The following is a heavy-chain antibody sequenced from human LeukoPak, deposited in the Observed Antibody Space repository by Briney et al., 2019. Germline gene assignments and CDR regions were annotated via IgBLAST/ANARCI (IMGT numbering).Heavy chain of an antibody. CDR1: GFTFSSYA. V-gene: IGHV3-23*01. CDR3: ARWTLQYYYDSSGYALDY. CDR2: ITASGGNT. D-gene: IGHD3-22*01. Sequence: PGGSLRLSCAASGFTFSSYAMSWVRQAPGKGLEWVSTITASGGNTYYADSVKGRFTISRDNSKNTLYLQMNSLRAEDTAVYYCARWTLQYYYDSSGYALDYWGQGTLVTVSS. J-gene: IGHJ4*02.